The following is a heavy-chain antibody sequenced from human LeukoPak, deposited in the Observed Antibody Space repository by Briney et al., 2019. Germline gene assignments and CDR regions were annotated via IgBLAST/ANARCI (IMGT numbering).Heavy chain of an antibody. CDR1: GGTFISYA. V-gene: IGHV1-69*05. CDR3: ARGGYSRGWYYFDY. J-gene: IGHJ4*02. Sequence: GSSVKVSCKASGGTFISYAISSVRPAPGQGREWMGRIIPIFGTANYAQKFQGRVTITTDESTSTAYMELSSMRSEDTAVYYCARGGYSRGWYYFDYWGQGTLVTVSS. CDR2: IIPIFGTA. D-gene: IGHD6-19*01.